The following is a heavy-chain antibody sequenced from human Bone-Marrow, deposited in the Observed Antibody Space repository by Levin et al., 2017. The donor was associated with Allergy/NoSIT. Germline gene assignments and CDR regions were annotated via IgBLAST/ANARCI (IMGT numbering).Heavy chain of an antibody. Sequence: ASVKVSCKVSGYTLIGLSMHWVRQSPGQGLEWMGGFDSDDGETIYAQKFQGRLTLTEDTSTDTAYMEMRSLRSEDTAVYYCATPENFGGDSGRSPYHYGLDVWGQGTTVTVTS. CDR3: ATPENFGGDSGRSPYHYGLDV. V-gene: IGHV1-24*01. CDR2: FDSDDGET. CDR1: GYTLIGLS. D-gene: IGHD4-23*01. J-gene: IGHJ6*02.